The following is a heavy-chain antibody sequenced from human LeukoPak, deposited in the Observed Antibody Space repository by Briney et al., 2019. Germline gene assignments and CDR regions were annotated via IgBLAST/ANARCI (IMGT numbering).Heavy chain of an antibody. J-gene: IGHJ4*02. CDR1: GFTFSSYG. CDR3: AKCLSGYSSGWQHDY. V-gene: IGHV3-23*01. CDR2: ISGSGGST. Sequence: QPGRSLRLSCAASGFTFSSYGMPWVRQAPGKGLEWVSAISGSGGSTYYADSVKGRFTISRDNSKNTLYLQMNSLRAEDTAVYYCAKCLSGYSSGWQHDYWGQGTLVTVSS. D-gene: IGHD6-19*01.